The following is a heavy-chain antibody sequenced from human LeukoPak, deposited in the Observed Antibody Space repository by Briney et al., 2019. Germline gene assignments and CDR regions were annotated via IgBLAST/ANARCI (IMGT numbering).Heavy chain of an antibody. J-gene: IGHJ3*02. Sequence: GESLKISCKGSGYTFTRTWIGWVRQMPGKGLEWMGIIYPGDSDTRYSPSFQGQVTISADKSISTAYLQWSSLKASDTAMYYCARHRATMGRPFDAFDIWGQGTMVTVSS. V-gene: IGHV5-51*01. CDR3: ARHRATMGRPFDAFDI. CDR1: GYTFTRTW. D-gene: IGHD3-10*01. CDR2: IYPGDSDT.